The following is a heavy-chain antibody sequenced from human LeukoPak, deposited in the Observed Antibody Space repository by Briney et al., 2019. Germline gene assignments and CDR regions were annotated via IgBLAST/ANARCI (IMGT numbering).Heavy chain of an antibody. CDR1: GFTFSTYG. J-gene: IGHJ4*02. V-gene: IGHV3-48*01. CDR3: ARDIVVVVATDYYFDY. D-gene: IGHD2-15*01. Sequence: GGSLRLSCAASGFTFSTYGMNWVRQAPGKGLEWVSFISSTSSTIYYADSVKDRFTISRDNAKNSLYLQMNSLRAEDTAVYYCARDIVVVVATDYYFDYWGQGTLVTVSS. CDR2: ISSTSSTI.